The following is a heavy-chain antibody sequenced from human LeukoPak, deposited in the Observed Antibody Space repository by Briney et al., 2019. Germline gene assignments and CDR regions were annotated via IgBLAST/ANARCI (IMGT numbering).Heavy chain of an antibody. CDR3: AREIRVGATDGSGGCFDY. D-gene: IGHD1-26*01. J-gene: IGHJ4*02. CDR1: GYTFTSYY. V-gene: IGHV1-46*01. CDR2: INPSGGST. Sequence: GASVNVSCKASGYTFTSYYMHWVRQAPGQGLEWKGIINPSGGSTSYAQKFQGRVTMTRDTSTSTVYMELSSLRSEDTAVYYCAREIRVGATDGSGGCFDYWGQGTLVTVSS.